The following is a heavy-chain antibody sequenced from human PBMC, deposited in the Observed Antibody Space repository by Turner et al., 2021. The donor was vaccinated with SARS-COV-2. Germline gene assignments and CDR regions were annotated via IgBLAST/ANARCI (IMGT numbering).Heavy chain of an antibody. J-gene: IGHJ4*02. Sequence: ARMVESGGGLVQQGRSLRLSCAASGLTFSSYGMHWVRQAPGKGLEWVAVIWYDGSNKYYADSVKGRFTISRDNSKNTLYLQTNSLRAEDTAVYYCARGPTDSSSWMGYYFDYWGQGTLVTVSS. CDR2: IWYDGSNK. V-gene: IGHV3-33*01. CDR3: ARGPTDSSSWMGYYFDY. D-gene: IGHD6-13*01. CDR1: GLTFSSYG.